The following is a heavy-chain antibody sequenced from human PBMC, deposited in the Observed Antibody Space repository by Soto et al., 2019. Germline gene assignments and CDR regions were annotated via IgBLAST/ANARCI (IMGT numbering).Heavy chain of an antibody. Sequence: QVQLVQSGAEVKKPGSSVKVSCKASGGTFSSYAISWVRQAPGQGLEWMGGIIPIFGTANYAQKFQGRVTITADESTSTAYMELSSLRSEDTAVYYCARAGIAAAGTYHGVAGVYNWFDPWGQGTLVTVSS. CDR1: GGTFSSYA. CDR3: ARAGIAAAGTYHGVAGVYNWFDP. CDR2: IIPIFGTA. J-gene: IGHJ5*02. D-gene: IGHD6-13*01. V-gene: IGHV1-69*01.